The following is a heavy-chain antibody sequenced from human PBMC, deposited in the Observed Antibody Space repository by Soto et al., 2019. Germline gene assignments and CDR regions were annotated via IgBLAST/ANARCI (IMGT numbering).Heavy chain of an antibody. D-gene: IGHD3-3*01. V-gene: IGHV1-18*01. CDR3: ARDRARGFTAYYDFWSGYSSYYYYGMDV. Sequence: ASVKVSCKASGYTFTSYGISWVRQAPGQGLEWMGWISAYNGNTNYAQKLQGRVTMTTDTSTSTAYVELRSLRSDDTAVYYCARDRARGFTAYYDFWSGYSSYYYYGMDVWGQGTTVTVSS. CDR1: GYTFTSYG. CDR2: ISAYNGNT. J-gene: IGHJ6*02.